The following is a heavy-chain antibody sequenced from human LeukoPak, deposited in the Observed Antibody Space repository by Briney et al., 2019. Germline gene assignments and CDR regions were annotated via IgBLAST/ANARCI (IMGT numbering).Heavy chain of an antibody. CDR1: GFIFIGYG. Sequence: GGSLRLSCAASGFIFIGYGMHWVRQAPGKGPEWMAFIRPDGHNKYYADSVKGRFMISRDNSKNTVDLQMNSLRGDDTAMYYCAKEGAASWDVDVWGKGTTVTVSS. V-gene: IGHV3-30*02. CDR2: IRPDGHNK. J-gene: IGHJ6*04. D-gene: IGHD3-3*02. CDR3: AKEGAASWDVDV.